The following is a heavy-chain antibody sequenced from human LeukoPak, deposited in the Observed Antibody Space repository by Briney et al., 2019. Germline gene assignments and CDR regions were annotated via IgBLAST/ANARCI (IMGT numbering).Heavy chain of an antibody. J-gene: IGHJ6*04. V-gene: IGHV1-3*01. Sequence: WASVKVSCKASGYTFTNYAMHWVRQAPGQRLEWMGWINADNGNTKYSQKFQGRVTIIRDTSASTAYMELSSLRSEDTAVYYCARAIYCSSTSCYYLPYYYGMDVWGKGTTVTVSS. CDR1: GYTFTNYA. D-gene: IGHD2-2*01. CDR3: ARAIYCSSTSCYYLPYYYGMDV. CDR2: INADNGNT.